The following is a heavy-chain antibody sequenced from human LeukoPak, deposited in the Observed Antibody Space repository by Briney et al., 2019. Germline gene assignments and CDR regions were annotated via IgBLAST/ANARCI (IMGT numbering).Heavy chain of an antibody. V-gene: IGHV3-53*01. D-gene: IGHD3-16*02. J-gene: IGHJ2*01. CDR1: GFTVSTNY. CDR3: AREEHYRRYFAL. CDR2: SYSGGSS. Sequence: GGSLRLSCAASGFTVSTNYMSWVRQAPGKGLEWVSVSYSGGSSYYADSVKGRFTISRDNSKNTLYLQMNSLRAEDTAVYFCAREEHYRRYFALWGRGTLVTVSS.